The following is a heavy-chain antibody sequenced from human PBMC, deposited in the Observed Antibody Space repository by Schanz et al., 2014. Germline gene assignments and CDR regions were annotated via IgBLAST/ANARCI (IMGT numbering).Heavy chain of an antibody. J-gene: IGHJ4*02. Sequence: EGQLAESGGGLVQPGGSLRLSCAVSGFTVSSNHMSWVRQAPGKGLEWVSAISGSGGSTYYADSVKGRFTISRDKSKNTLYLQMNRLRDEDTAVYYCAKDPSHGDYDYYYDYWGQGTLVTVSS. CDR2: ISGSGGST. D-gene: IGHD3-22*01. CDR3: AKDPSHGDYDYYYDY. CDR1: GFTVSSNH. V-gene: IGHV3-23*04.